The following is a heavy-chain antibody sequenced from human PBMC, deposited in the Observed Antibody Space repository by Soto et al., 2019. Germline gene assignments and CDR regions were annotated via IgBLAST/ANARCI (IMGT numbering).Heavy chain of an antibody. V-gene: IGHV1-24*01. Sequence: GASVKVSCKVSGYTLTELSMQWVRQAPGKGLEWMGGFDPEDGETIYAQKFQGRVTMTEDTSTDTAYMELSSLRSEDTAVYYCATGGRLRYFNWSHYGMDVWGQGTTVTVSS. J-gene: IGHJ6*02. CDR3: ATGGRLRYFNWSHYGMDV. CDR1: GYTLTELS. D-gene: IGHD3-9*01. CDR2: FDPEDGET.